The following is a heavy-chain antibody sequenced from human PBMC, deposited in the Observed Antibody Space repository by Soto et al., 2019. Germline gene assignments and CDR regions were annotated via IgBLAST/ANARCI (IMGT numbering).Heavy chain of an antibody. CDR1: GGSISHSY. CDR2: IYYSGNT. CDR3: ARRSYYPDSSGYFLDS. Sequence: LSLTCAVSGGSISHSYWSGIRQPPGKGLEWIAYIYYSGNTNYNPSLKSPVTISLDTSKNQFSLKLSSMTAADTAVYYCARRSYYPDSSGYFLDSWGQGTLVTVSS. V-gene: IGHV4-59*01. D-gene: IGHD3-22*01. J-gene: IGHJ4*02.